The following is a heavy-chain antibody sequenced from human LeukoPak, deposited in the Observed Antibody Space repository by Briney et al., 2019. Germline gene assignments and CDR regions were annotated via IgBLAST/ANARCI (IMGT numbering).Heavy chain of an antibody. CDR1: GYTFTSYY. CDR2: SDPKSGAT. J-gene: IGHJ5*02. CDR3: ARVSGSGSYYNARGGWFDP. Sequence: ASVKVSCKTSGYTFTSYYIHWLRQAPGQRFEWMGWSDPKSGATKYEHFQGRVTMTRDTSISTAYMELSRLTSDDTAVYYCARVSGSGSYYNARGGWFDPWGQGTLVTVSS. V-gene: IGHV1-2*02. D-gene: IGHD3-10*01.